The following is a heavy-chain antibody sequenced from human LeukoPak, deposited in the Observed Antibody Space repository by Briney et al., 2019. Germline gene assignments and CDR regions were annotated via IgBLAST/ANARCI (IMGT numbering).Heavy chain of an antibody. CDR1: GYSISSGYY. D-gene: IGHD3-22*01. CDR2: IYHSGST. J-gene: IGHJ4*02. CDR3: ARAPNGYYD. V-gene: IGHV4-38-2*02. Sequence: SETLSLTCTVSGYSISSGYYWGWIRQPPGKGLEWIGSIYHSGSTYYNPSLKSRVTISVDKSKNQFSLKLSSVTAADTAVYYCARAPNGYYDWGQGTLVTVSS.